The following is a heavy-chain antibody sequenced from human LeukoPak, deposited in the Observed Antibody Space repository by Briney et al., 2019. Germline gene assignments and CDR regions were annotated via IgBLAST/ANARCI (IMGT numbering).Heavy chain of an antibody. V-gene: IGHV3-74*01. J-gene: IGHJ4*02. D-gene: IGHD5-18*01. CDR1: GIIFSNYW. CDR3: ARGGGYSYDSFDY. CDR2: INRDGSST. Sequence: GGSLRLSCAASGIIFSNYWMHWVRQAPEKGLVWVSRINRDGSSTSYADSVKGRFTISRDNAKNTLYLQMNSLRAEDTAVYYCARGGGYSYDSFDYWGQGTLVTVSS.